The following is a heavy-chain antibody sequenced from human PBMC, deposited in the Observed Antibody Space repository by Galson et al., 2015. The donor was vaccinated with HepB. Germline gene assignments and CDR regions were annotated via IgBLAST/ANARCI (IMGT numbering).Heavy chain of an antibody. J-gene: IGHJ4*02. CDR1: GYTFTSYA. V-gene: IGHV1-3*01. CDR3: AREVVGATNGYYFDY. Sequence: SVKVSCKASGYTFTSYAIHWVRQAPGQRLEWMGWINAGNGNTKYSQKFQGRVTITRDTSASTASMELSSLRSEDTAVYYCAREVVGATNGYYFDYWGQGTLVTVSS. CDR2: INAGNGNT. D-gene: IGHD1-26*01.